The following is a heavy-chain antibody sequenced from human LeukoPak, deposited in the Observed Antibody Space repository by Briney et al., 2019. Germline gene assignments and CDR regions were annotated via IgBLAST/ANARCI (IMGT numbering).Heavy chain of an antibody. CDR2: IRYDGSNK. Sequence: GGSLRLSCAASGFTFSSYGMHWVRQAPGKGLEWVAFIRYDGSNKYYADSVKGRFTISRDNAKNTLYLQMNSLRAEDTAVHYCARELTMIPGHWGQGTLVTVSS. CDR1: GFTFSSYG. V-gene: IGHV3-30*02. D-gene: IGHD3-22*01. J-gene: IGHJ4*02. CDR3: ARELTMIPGH.